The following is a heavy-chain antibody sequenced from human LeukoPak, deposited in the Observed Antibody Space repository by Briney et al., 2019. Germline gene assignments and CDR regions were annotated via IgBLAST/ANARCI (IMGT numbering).Heavy chain of an antibody. D-gene: IGHD5-24*01. V-gene: IGHV4-4*07. CDR3: AKLTGYYFDY. CDR1: GASISSYY. Sequence: SETLSLTCKVSGASISSYYWSWIRQPAGKGLEWIGRIYDSGNTNYNPSLKSRVTTSVDTSKNQFSLKLSSVTAADTAVYYCAKLTGYYFDYWGQGILVTVSS. CDR2: IYDSGNT. J-gene: IGHJ4*02.